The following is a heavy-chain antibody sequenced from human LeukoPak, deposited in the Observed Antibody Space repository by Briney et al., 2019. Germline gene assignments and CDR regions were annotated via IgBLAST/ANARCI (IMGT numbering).Heavy chain of an antibody. CDR1: GFTFSSYW. D-gene: IGHD3-3*01. CDR3: ARVTSHNVLRFLEWPQWGHYYYYMDV. V-gene: IGHV3-7*01. Sequence: PGGSLRLSCAASGFTFSSYWMSWVRQAPGKGLEGVANIKQDGSEKDYAESLKGRVTITRDNAKNSLYLEMNSLRTGDNALDYCARVTSHNVLRFLEWPQWGHYYYYMDVWGKGTTVTVSS. J-gene: IGHJ6*03. CDR2: IKQDGSEK.